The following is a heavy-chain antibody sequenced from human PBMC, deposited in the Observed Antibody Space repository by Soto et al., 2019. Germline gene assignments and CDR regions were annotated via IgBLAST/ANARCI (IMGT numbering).Heavy chain of an antibody. J-gene: IGHJ5*02. CDR2: IKAGNGNT. D-gene: IGHD3-22*01. CDR1: VYTFTSYA. V-gene: IGHV1-3*01. Sequence: QVRLVQSGAEVKKPGASVKFSCEASVYTFTSYAMHWVRQAPGQRLEWMGWIKAGNGNTKYSQKFQCRVTITRDTAASTAHMELSSLSSEDTAVYYGARRAYYDSSCPSWRNSFDPWGQGTLVTLSS. CDR3: ARRAYYDSSCPSWRNSFDP.